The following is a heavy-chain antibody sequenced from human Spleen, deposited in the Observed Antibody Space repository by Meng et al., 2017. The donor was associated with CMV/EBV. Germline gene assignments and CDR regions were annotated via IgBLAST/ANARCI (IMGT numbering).Heavy chain of an antibody. CDR3: ARGSEDY. CDR1: GYTFTNYD. J-gene: IGHJ4*02. Sequence: VKVSCKASGYTFTNYDINWVRQAAGQGLEWMGSMNPNSGNADYAQKFQGRVTMTRDSSISTAYMELSSLRSEDTAMYYCARGSEDYWGQGTLVTVSS. CDR2: MNPNSGNA. V-gene: IGHV1-8*01. D-gene: IGHD6-19*01.